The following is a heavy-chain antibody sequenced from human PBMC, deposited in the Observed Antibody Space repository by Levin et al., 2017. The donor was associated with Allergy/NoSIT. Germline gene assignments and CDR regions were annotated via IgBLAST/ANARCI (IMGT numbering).Heavy chain of an antibody. CDR3: AKVGPWTGDYDASDH. V-gene: IGHV3-23*01. D-gene: IGHD3/OR15-3a*01. J-gene: IGHJ4*02. CDR1: GFPFSSYA. CDR2: LSGSGTTT. Sequence: GESLKISCAASGFPFSSYAMSWVRQAPRKGLEWVSTLSGSGTTTFYAASVMGRFTISRDTSKNTLYLHMNSLRPEDTAVYYCAKVGPWTGDYDASDHWGQGALVTVSS.